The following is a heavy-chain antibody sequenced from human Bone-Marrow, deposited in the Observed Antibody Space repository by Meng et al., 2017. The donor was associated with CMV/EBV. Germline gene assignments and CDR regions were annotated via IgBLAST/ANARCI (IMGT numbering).Heavy chain of an antibody. CDR1: GGTFSSYA. J-gene: IGHJ6*02. V-gene: IGHV1-69*05. CDR3: ARGSMSGKLLRYYYGMDV. D-gene: IGHD3-3*01. CDR2: IIPIFGTA. Sequence: SVKVSCKASGGTFSSYAISWVRQAPGQGLEWMGGIIPIFGTANYAQKFQGRVTITTDESTSTAYMELSSLRSEDTAVYYCARGSMSGKLLRYYYGMDVWGQGPTVTFSS.